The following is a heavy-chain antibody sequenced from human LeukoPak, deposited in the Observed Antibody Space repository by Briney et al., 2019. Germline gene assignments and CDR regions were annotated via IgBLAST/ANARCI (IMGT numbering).Heavy chain of an antibody. CDR1: GFTLTDYA. CDR3: ARAGEMRYMDA. CDR2: VSDST. J-gene: IGHJ6*03. Sequence: GGSLRLSCVASGFTLTDYAMTWVRQAPGEGPEWVSTVSDSTYYADSVKGRFTISRDNAKNSLFLQMNSLRVDDTAIYYCARAGEMRYMDAWGKGTAVTVSS. D-gene: IGHD5-24*01. V-gene: IGHV3-69-1*01.